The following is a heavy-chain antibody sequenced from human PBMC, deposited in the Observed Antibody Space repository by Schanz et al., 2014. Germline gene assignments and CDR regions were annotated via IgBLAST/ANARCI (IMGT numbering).Heavy chain of an antibody. V-gene: IGHV1-18*01. D-gene: IGHD3-9*01. Sequence: QVQLVQSGVEVKRPGASVRVSCKASGYSFTDYAIHWVRQAPGQGPELMGWINAHTGNTQYAQKFQGRVNMTADKSTSTVYMEVSGLRSEDTAVYYCAKVDRTRYYAMDVWGQGTTVTVSS. CDR2: INAHTGNT. J-gene: IGHJ6*02. CDR1: GYSFTDYA. CDR3: AKVDRTRYYAMDV.